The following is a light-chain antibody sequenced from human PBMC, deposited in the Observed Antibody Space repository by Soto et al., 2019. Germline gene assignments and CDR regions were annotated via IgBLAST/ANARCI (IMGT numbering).Light chain of an antibody. CDR2: DAS. V-gene: IGKV1-33*01. CDR1: QDISNY. Sequence: DIQMTQSPSSLSASVGDRVTTTCQASQDISNYLNWYQQKPGKAPKLLIYDASNLETGVPSRFSGSGSETEFTLTISRLQPDDFATYFCHSRAFGQGTRLEIK. CDR3: HSRA. J-gene: IGKJ5*01.